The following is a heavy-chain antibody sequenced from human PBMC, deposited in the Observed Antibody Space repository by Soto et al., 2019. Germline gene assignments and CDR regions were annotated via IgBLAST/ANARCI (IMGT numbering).Heavy chain of an antibody. V-gene: IGHV4-59*01. CDR3: ARGVGYCSSTSCPQYYYYYYMDV. D-gene: IGHD2-2*01. J-gene: IGHJ6*03. Sequence: PSETLSLTCTVSGGSISSYYWSWIRQPPGKGLEWIGYIYYSGSTNYNPSLKSRVTISVDTSKNQFSLKLSSVTAADTAVYYCARGVGYCSSTSCPQYYYYYYMDVWGKGTTVTVSS. CDR2: IYYSGST. CDR1: GGSISSYY.